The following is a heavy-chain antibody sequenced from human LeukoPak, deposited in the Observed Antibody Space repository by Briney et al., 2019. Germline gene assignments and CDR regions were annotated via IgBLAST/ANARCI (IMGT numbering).Heavy chain of an antibody. Sequence: GGSLRLSCTASGFTLSSYGMHWVRQAPGKGLEWVAVISYDGSNKYYADSVKGRFTISRDNSKNTLDLQMNSLRAEDTAVYYCAKDDAWLRYQYWGQGTLVTVSS. CDR1: GFTLSSYG. J-gene: IGHJ4*02. D-gene: IGHD3-9*01. CDR2: ISYDGSNK. CDR3: AKDDAWLRYQY. V-gene: IGHV3-30*18.